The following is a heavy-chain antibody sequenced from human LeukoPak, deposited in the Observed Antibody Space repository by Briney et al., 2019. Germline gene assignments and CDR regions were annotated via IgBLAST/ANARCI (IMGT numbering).Heavy chain of an antibody. CDR2: INPDSGDT. Sequence: ASVKVSCKASEYSFTGYYIYWVRQAPGQGLEWMGWINPDSGDTNYAQKFQGWVTMTRDTSISTAYMEVRRLRSDDTAVYYCARGSGSYWWFDSWGQGTLVTVSS. J-gene: IGHJ5*01. D-gene: IGHD1-26*01. CDR1: EYSFTGYY. V-gene: IGHV1-2*04. CDR3: ARGSGSYWWFDS.